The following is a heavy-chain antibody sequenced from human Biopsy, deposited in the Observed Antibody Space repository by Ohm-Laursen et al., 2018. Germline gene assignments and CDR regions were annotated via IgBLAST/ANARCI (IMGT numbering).Heavy chain of an antibody. CDR3: ARSFGVVINFEHNWFDP. J-gene: IGHJ5*02. CDR1: GATFSNYA. D-gene: IGHD3-3*01. CDR2: INPMFGTA. Sequence: SVKVSCKASGATFSNYAINWLRQAPGQGLEWMGGINPMFGTAKYAQRFQGRVTITADKSTSTADMELSSLRSDDTAAYYCARSFGVVINFEHNWFDPWGQGTLVTVSS. V-gene: IGHV1-69*06.